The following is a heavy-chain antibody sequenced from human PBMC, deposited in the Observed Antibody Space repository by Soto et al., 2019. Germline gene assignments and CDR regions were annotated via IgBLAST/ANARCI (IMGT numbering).Heavy chain of an antibody. D-gene: IGHD2-2*01. Sequence: QVQLQQWGAGLLKPSETLSLTCAVYVGSFSGYYWCWIRQPPAKVLEWIGEINHRGSTNCNPSLKSRVTISVDTSKNQSSLKLSYVTAADTGVYSCARGCGSTRCNGPNDAFDIWGQGTMVTVSS. CDR1: VGSFSGYY. V-gene: IGHV4-34*01. CDR2: INHRGST. CDR3: ARGCGSTRCNGPNDAFDI. J-gene: IGHJ3*02.